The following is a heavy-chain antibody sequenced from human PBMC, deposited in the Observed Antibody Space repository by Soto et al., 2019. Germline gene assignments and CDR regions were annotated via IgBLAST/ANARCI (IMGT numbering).Heavy chain of an antibody. D-gene: IGHD4-17*01. CDR1: GFSLSTYHMG. CDR3: AHAVDYDRLTFDH. Sequence: QITLKESGPTLVRPAQTLTLTCDFSGFSLSTYHMGVAWIRQPPGKALEWLALIYWDDDKRYSPSLKDRLAISKDTSSNQVVPTITNMDPGDTATYCCAHAVDYDRLTFDHWGPGTLVTVSS. V-gene: IGHV2-5*02. J-gene: IGHJ4*02. CDR2: IYWDDDK.